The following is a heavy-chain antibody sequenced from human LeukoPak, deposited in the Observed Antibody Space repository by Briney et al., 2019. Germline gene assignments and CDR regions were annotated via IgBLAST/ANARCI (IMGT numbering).Heavy chain of an antibody. J-gene: IGHJ4*02. CDR2: IIPHLAIA. CDR3: ASGSRIRYFAWPRTTGDY. Sequence: GASVKVSCKASGGTFSNYAISWVRQAPGQGLEWMGRIIPHLAIADYAQKFQGRVTITADKSTSTAYMEVSSLRSEDTAVYYCASGSRIRYFAWPRTTGDYWGQGTLVTVSS. V-gene: IGHV1-69*04. D-gene: IGHD3-9*01. CDR1: GGTFSNYA.